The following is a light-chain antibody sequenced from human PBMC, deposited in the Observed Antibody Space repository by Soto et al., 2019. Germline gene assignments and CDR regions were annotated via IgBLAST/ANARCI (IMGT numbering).Light chain of an antibody. V-gene: IGKV3-20*01. CDR1: QSVTSSY. J-gene: IGKJ5*01. Sequence: EIVLTQSPGTLSLSPGERATLSCRASQSVTSSYLAWYQQKPGQAPRLLIYGASSRATGIPDRFSGSGSGTDFTLPISRLEPEDFAVYYCHQYGSSPPITFGQGTRLEMK. CDR3: HQYGSSPPIT. CDR2: GAS.